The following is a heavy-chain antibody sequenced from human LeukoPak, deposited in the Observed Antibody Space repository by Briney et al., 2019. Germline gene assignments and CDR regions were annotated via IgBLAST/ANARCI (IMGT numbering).Heavy chain of an antibody. Sequence: SETLSLTCTVSGGSISSYYWSWIRQPPGKGLEWIGHIYYSGGTNYNPSFKSRVFMSVDPSKSQLALNLRSVTAADTAVYYCARHGTAGSRLVNWGQGTLVSVSS. CDR2: IYYSGGT. CDR3: ARHGTAGSRLVN. D-gene: IGHD6-13*01. V-gene: IGHV4-59*08. J-gene: IGHJ4*02. CDR1: GGSISSYY.